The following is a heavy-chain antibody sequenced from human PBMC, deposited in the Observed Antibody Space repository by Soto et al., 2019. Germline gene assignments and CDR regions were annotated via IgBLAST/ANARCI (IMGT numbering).Heavy chain of an antibody. CDR2: IFYSGST. V-gene: IGHV4-39*01. CDR3: ARLGIAAVYFDY. Sequence: SETLSLTCVVCGGSISSKTHYWGWIRQPPGKGLEWIGSIFYSGSTYYKPSLKSRVNISVDTSKNQFSLKLSSVTAADTAVYYCARLGIAAVYFDYWGQGTLVTVSS. J-gene: IGHJ4*02. D-gene: IGHD6-13*01. CDR1: GGSISSKTHY.